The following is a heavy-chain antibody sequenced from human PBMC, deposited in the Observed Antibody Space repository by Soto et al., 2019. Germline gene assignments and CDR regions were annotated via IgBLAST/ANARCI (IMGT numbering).Heavy chain of an antibody. V-gene: IGHV3-30*18. CDR2: ISYDGSNK. CDR1: GFTFSSYG. D-gene: IGHD6-25*01. CDR3: AKDRQRADYYGMDV. Sequence: PGGSLRLSCAASGFTFSSYGMHWVRQAPGKGLEWVAVISYDGSNKYYADSVKGRFTISRDNSKNTLYLQMNSLRAEDTAVYYCAKDRQRADYYGMDVWGQGTTVTVSS. J-gene: IGHJ6*02.